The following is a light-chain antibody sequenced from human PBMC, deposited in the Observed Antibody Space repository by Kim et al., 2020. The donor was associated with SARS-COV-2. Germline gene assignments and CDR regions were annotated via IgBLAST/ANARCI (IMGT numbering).Light chain of an antibody. J-gene: IGKJ2*01. CDR3: QHYNSYPYT. Sequence: ASEGDSVTITCRASQSISDWLAWYQQKPGKAPNLLIYKASTLESGDPSRFSGIGSGTEFSLTIASLQPDDFATYYCQHYNSYPYTFGQGTKLEI. CDR2: KAS. V-gene: IGKV1-5*03. CDR1: QSISDW.